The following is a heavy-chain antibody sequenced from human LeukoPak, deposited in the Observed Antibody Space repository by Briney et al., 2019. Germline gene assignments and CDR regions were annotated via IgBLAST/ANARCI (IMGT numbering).Heavy chain of an antibody. V-gene: IGHV5-51*01. J-gene: IGHJ4*02. CDR3: ARRRVDSFTVDY. Sequence: GESLKISCQGSGYNFTTYWIGWVRPMPGKGLEWMGIIYPGDSDTRYSPSFQGQVTISAAKSISTAYLQWSSLRASDTAMYYCARRRVDSFTVDYWGQGTLVTVSS. CDR2: IYPGDSDT. CDR1: GYNFTTYW. D-gene: IGHD3/OR15-3a*01.